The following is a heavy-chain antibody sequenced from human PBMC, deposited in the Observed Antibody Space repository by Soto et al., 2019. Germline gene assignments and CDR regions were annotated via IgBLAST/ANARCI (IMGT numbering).Heavy chain of an antibody. CDR3: LFYSSDTIAVAGTFDY. V-gene: IGHV1-2*02. CDR2: INPNSGGT. CDR1: GYTFTGYY. Sequence: ASVKVSCKASGYTFTGYYMHWVRQAPGQGLEWMGWINPNSGGTNYAQKFQGRVTMTRDTSISTAYMELSGLRSDDTAVYYCLFYSSDTIAVAGTFDYWGQGTLVTVSS. D-gene: IGHD6-19*01. J-gene: IGHJ4*02.